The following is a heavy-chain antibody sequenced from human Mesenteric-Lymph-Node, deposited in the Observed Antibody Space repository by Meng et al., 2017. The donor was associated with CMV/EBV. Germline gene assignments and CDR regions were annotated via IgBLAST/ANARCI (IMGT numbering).Heavy chain of an antibody. J-gene: IGHJ6*02. CDR1: RFTFSSYW. V-gene: IGHV3-74*01. CDR3: TRDSYTNSFYYGMDV. D-gene: IGHD3-16*02. CDR2: INSDGSHT. Sequence: GESLKISCAASRFTFSSYWMHWVRQAPGKGLVWVSRINSDGSHTTYADSVKGRFTISRDNAKNTLYLQMSSLRADDTAIYYCTRDSYTNSFYYGMDVWGQGTTVTVSS.